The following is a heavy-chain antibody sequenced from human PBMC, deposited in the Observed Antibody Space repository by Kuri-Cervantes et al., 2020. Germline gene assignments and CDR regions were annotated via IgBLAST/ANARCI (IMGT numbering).Heavy chain of an antibody. Sequence: GESLKISCAASGFTFSSYSMNWVRQAPGKGLEWVSSISGSSSYIYYADSVKGRFTISRDNSKNTLYLQMGSLRAEDMAVYYCARVGAYYYYYMDVWGKGTTVTVSS. CDR1: GFTFSSYS. CDR3: ARVGAYYYYYMDV. D-gene: IGHD3-16*01. J-gene: IGHJ6*03. V-gene: IGHV3-21*01. CDR2: ISGSSSYI.